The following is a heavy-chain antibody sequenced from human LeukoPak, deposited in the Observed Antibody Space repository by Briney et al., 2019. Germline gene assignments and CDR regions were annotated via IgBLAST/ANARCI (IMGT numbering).Heavy chain of an antibody. CDR2: IYYSGST. V-gene: IGHV4-59*06. D-gene: IGHD5-24*01. Sequence: SSETLSLTCTVSGGSISSDYWSWIRQPPGKGLEWIGYIYYSGSTYYNPSLKSRVTISVDTSKNQFSLKLSSVTAADTAVYYCARGDGYNFHYWGQGTQVTVSS. J-gene: IGHJ4*02. CDR1: GGSISSDY. CDR3: ARGDGYNFHY.